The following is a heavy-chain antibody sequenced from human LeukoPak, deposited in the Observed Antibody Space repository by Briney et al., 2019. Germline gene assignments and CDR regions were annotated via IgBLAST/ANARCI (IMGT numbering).Heavy chain of an antibody. Sequence: GGSLRLSCTASGFTFSSYWMTWVRQAPGKGLEWVGFTKNKTNRGTTEYAASVKGRSTISRDDSKSIAYLQMNSLKTEDTAVYYYTRVKLVRGVRAGLFDYWGQGTLVTVSS. CDR2: TKNKTNRGTT. V-gene: IGHV3-49*04. CDR1: GFTFSSYW. CDR3: TRVKLVRGVRAGLFDY. D-gene: IGHD3-10*01. J-gene: IGHJ4*02.